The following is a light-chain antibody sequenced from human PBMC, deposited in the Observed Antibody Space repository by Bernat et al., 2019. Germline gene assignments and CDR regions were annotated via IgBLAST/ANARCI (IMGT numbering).Light chain of an antibody. V-gene: IGLV3-25*02. CDR3: QSADSSGTSWV. CDR1: ALPKQY. J-gene: IGLJ3*02. CDR2: KDR. Sequence: SYELTQPPSVSVSPGQTARITCSGDALPKQYAYWYQQKPGQAPVLVIYKDRERPSGIPERFSGSSSGKTVTLTISGVQAEDEADYYCQSADSSGTSWVFGGGTKLAGL.